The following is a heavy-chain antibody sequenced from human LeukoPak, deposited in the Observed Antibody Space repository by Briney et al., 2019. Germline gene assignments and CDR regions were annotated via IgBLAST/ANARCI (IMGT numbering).Heavy chain of an antibody. CDR1: GGSISSYY. D-gene: IGHD1-26*01. J-gene: IGHJ4*02. CDR2: IYYSGST. V-gene: IGHV4-59*01. CDR3: ARTYSGSPAYDY. Sequence: SETLSLTCTVSGGSISSYYWSWIRQPPGKGLEWIGYIYYSGSTNYNPSLKSRVTISVDTSKNQFSLKLSSVTAADTAVYYCARTYSGSPAYDYWGQGTLVTVSS.